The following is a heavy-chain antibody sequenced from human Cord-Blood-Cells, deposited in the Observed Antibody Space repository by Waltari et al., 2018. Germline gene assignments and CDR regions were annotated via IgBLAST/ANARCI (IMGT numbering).Heavy chain of an antibody. D-gene: IGHD3-3*01. CDR2: IYHSGST. Sequence: QVQLQESGPGLVKTSETLSLTCTVSGYSIRSGYYWGWIRQPPGKGLEWIGSIYHSGSTYYNPSLKSRVTISVDTSKNQLSLKLSSVTAADTAVYYCARGGNYDFWSGYHDAFDIWGQGTMVTVSS. CDR1: GYSIRSGYY. CDR3: ARGGNYDFWSGYHDAFDI. J-gene: IGHJ3*02. V-gene: IGHV4-38-2*02.